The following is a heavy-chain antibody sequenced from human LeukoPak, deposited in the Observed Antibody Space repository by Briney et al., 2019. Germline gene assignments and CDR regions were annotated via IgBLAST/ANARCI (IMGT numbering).Heavy chain of an antibody. CDR3: ASARLGSGLEGAFDV. D-gene: IGHD6-25*01. V-gene: IGHV4-59*01. CDR2: IYYSGST. Sequence: PSETLSLTCTVSGGSISSYHWSWIRQPPGKGLEWIGYIYYSGSTNYNPSLKGRVTISIDASKNQFSLWLSSVTAADTAVYHCASARLGSGLEGAFDVWGQGTMVTVSS. J-gene: IGHJ3*01. CDR1: GGSISSYH.